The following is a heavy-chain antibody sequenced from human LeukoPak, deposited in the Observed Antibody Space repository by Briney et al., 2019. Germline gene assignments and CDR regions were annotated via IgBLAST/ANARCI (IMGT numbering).Heavy chain of an antibody. J-gene: IGHJ6*03. D-gene: IGHD6-13*01. Sequence: GGSLRLSCAASGFMFSSYWMSWVREAPGKGLEWVVNIKQDGSEKYYVDSVKGRFTVSRDNARNSLYLQMNSLRAEDTAVYYCARVKQRLVRLLGRDSTYNYYYTDVWGKGTTVTVSS. CDR1: GFMFSSYW. CDR3: ARVKQRLVRLLGRDSTYNYYYTDV. CDR2: IKQDGSEK. V-gene: IGHV3-7*01.